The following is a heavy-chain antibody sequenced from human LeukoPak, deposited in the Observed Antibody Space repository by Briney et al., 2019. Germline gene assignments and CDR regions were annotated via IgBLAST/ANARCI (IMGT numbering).Heavy chain of an antibody. CDR2: ISSSSSYI. V-gene: IGHV3-21*01. Sequence: GGSLRLSCAASGFTFSSYNMNWVRQAPGKGLEWVSSISSSSSYIYYADSVKGRFTISRDNAKKSLYLQMNSLRAEDTAVYYCARDSTLYAFDIWGQGTMVTVSS. D-gene: IGHD5/OR15-5a*01. CDR1: GFTFSSYN. CDR3: ARDSTLYAFDI. J-gene: IGHJ3*02.